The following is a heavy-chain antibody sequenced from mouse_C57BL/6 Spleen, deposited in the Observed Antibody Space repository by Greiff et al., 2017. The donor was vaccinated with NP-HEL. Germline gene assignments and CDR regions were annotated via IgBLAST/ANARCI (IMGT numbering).Heavy chain of an antibody. CDR3: ARYGFEDYFDY. Sequence: VQLQESGAELVKPGASVMISCKASGYAFSSYWMNWVKQRPGKGLEWIGQIYPGDGDTNYNGKFKGKATLTADKSSSTAYMQLSSLTSEDSAVYFCARYGFEDYFDYWGQGTTLTVSS. CDR2: IYPGDGDT. V-gene: IGHV1-80*01. CDR1: GYAFSSYW. D-gene: IGHD1-1*02. J-gene: IGHJ2*01.